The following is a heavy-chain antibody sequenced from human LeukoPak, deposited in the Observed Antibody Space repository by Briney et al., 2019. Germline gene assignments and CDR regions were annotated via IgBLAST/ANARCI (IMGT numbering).Heavy chain of an antibody. D-gene: IGHD3-16*02. CDR1: GYTLTELS. CDR3: ATGSLRLGEFSLGY. CDR2: FDPEDGET. Sequence: ASVKVSCKVSGYTLTELSMHWVRQAPGKGLEWMGGFDPEDGETVYAQRFQGRVTMTEDTSTDTAHMELSSLRSEDTAVYYCATGSLRLGEFSLGYWGQGTLVTVSS. V-gene: IGHV1-24*01. J-gene: IGHJ4*02.